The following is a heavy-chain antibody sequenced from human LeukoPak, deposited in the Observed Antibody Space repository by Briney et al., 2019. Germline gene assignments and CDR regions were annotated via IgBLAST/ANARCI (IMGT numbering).Heavy chain of an antibody. CDR1: GFTFDDYA. Sequence: GGSLRLSCAASGFTFDDYAMHWVRQAPGKGLEWVAVISYDGSNKYYADSVKGRFTISRDNSKNTLYLQMNSLRAEDTAVYYCARVEGQWLAFDYWGQGTLVTVSS. V-gene: IGHV3-30-3*01. CDR2: ISYDGSNK. CDR3: ARVEGQWLAFDY. J-gene: IGHJ4*02. D-gene: IGHD6-19*01.